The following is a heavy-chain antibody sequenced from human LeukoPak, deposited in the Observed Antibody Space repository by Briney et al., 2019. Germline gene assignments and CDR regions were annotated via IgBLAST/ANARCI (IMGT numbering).Heavy chain of an antibody. CDR3: ARDSTNPQNLNYYYYYGMDV. CDR2: IYYSGST. CDR1: GGSISSGGYY. J-gene: IGHJ6*02. D-gene: IGHD2-2*01. Sequence: SETLSLTCTVSGGSISSGGYYWSWIRQHPGKGLEWIVYIYYSGSTYYNPSLKSRVTISVDTSKNQFSLKLSSVTAADTAVYYCARDSTNPQNLNYYYYYGMDVWGQGTTVTVSS. V-gene: IGHV4-31*03.